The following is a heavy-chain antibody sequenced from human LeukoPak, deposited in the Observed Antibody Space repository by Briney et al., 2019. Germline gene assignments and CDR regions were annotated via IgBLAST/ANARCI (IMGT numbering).Heavy chain of an antibody. CDR2: MNPNSGNT. V-gene: IGHV1-8*03. D-gene: IGHD3-22*01. CDR3: ARATDSSGYYSQPNWFDP. Sequence: ASVKVSCKASGYTFTSYDINWVRQATGQGLEWMGWMNPNSGNTGYAQKLQGRVTITRNTSISTAYMELSSLRSEDTAVYYCARATDSSGYYSQPNWFDPWGKGTTVTVSS. CDR1: GYTFTSYD. J-gene: IGHJ6*04.